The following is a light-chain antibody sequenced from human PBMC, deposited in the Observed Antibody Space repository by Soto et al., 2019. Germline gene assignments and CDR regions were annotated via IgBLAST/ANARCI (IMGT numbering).Light chain of an antibody. CDR2: EVS. CDR1: SSDVGGYNY. V-gene: IGLV2-8*01. CDR3: SSYGGSNTVV. Sequence: QSVLTQPPSASGSPGQSVTISCTGSSSDVGGYNYVSWYQQHPGKAPKLVIYEVSKRPSGVPDRLSGSKSGNTASLTVSGLQAEDEADYYCSSYGGSNTVVFGGGTKLTVL. J-gene: IGLJ2*01.